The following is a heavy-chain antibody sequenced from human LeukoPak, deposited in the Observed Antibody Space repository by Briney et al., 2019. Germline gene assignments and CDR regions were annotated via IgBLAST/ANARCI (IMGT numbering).Heavy chain of an antibody. CDR3: AKDMGAYGDYIEFDY. Sequence: GRSLRLSCAASGFTFDDYAMHWVRQAPGKGLEWVSGISWNSRSIGYADSVKGRFTISRDNAKNSLYLQMNSLRAEDTALYYCAKDMGAYGDYIEFDYWGQGTLVTVSS. CDR1: GFTFDDYA. CDR2: ISWNSRSI. V-gene: IGHV3-9*01. D-gene: IGHD4-17*01. J-gene: IGHJ4*02.